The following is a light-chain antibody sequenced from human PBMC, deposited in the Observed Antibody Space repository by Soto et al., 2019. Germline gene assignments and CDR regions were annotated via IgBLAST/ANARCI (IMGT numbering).Light chain of an antibody. V-gene: IGKV3-15*01. Sequence: EIVMTQSPGTLSLSPGERATLSCRASQSVSSNLAWYQQKPGQAPRLLIYGASTRATGIPARFSGSGSGTEFILTISSLQSEDFVVYYCQQYNHWLGTFGQGTKLEIK. CDR1: QSVSSN. CDR2: GAS. J-gene: IGKJ2*01. CDR3: QQYNHWLGT.